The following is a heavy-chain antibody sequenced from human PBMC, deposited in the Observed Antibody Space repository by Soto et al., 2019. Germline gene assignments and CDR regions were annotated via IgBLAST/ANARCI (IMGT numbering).Heavy chain of an antibody. CDR1: GYTFTSYG. CDR3: ASFLTYYYDSSGPDYYYYGMDV. D-gene: IGHD3-22*01. CDR2: LSAYTGNK. Sequence: ASVKVSCKASGYTFTSYGISWVRPAPGQGLEWRGWLSAYTGNKNYAQKLQGRVTMTTDTSTSTAYMELRSLRSDDTAVYYCASFLTYYYDSSGPDYYYYGMDVWGQGTKVTVSS. J-gene: IGHJ6*02. V-gene: IGHV1-18*04.